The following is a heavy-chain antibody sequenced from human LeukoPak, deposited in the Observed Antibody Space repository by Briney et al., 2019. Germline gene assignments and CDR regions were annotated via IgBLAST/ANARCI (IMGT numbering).Heavy chain of an antibody. Sequence: GGSLRLSCAASGFTFSTYLMHWVRQAPRRGVVWVARIRPEGTTTAYADSVKGRFTISRDNAKNTLFLQMNSLSAEDTAVYYCARDLDWILFDYWGQGTLVTVSS. D-gene: IGHD3-9*01. V-gene: IGHV3-74*03. J-gene: IGHJ4*02. CDR1: GFTFSTYL. CDR3: ARDLDWILFDY. CDR2: IRPEGTTT.